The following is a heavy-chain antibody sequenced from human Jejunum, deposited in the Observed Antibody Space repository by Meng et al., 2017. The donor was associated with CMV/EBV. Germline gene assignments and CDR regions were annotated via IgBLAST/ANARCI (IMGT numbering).Heavy chain of an antibody. CDR3: AKESYSNDLDY. J-gene: IGHJ4*02. V-gene: IGHV3-23*01. CDR1: GFTFSSEA. CDR2: ISGSGRTT. Sequence: AATGFTFSSEAWIGVRQAQGKGLEGVSTISGSGRTTYYADSVKGRFTISRDNSKNMLYVEMNSLRAEDTAVYYCAKESYSNDLDYWGQGTLVTVSS. D-gene: IGHD4-11*01.